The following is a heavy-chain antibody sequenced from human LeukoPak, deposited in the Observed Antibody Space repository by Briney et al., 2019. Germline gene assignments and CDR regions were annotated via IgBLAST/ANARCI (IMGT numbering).Heavy chain of an antibody. CDR3: ARGPLVTDFDY. D-gene: IGHD1-14*01. V-gene: IGHV4-59*01. CDR1: GGSISSYY. Sequence: SETLSLTCTVSGGSISSYYWSWLRQPPGKGLELIGYIYYSGSTSYNPSLKSRVTISVDTSKNQFSLKLSSVTAGDTAVYYCARGPLVTDFDYWGQGTLVTVSS. CDR2: IYYSGST. J-gene: IGHJ4*02.